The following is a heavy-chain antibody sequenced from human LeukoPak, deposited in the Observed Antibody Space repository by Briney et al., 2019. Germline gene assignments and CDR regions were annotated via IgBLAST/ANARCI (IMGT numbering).Heavy chain of an antibody. CDR2: INLNSGGT. CDR3: AAALDLEYSMISDY. CDR1: GYTFTGYY. Sequence: GASVKVSCKASGYTFTGYYMHWVRQAPGQGLQWMGWINLNSGGTNYAQKFQGRVTMTRDTSISTAYMELSRLRSDDTAVYYCAAALDLEYSMISDYWGQGTLVTVSS. D-gene: IGHD3-22*01. J-gene: IGHJ4*02. V-gene: IGHV1-2*02.